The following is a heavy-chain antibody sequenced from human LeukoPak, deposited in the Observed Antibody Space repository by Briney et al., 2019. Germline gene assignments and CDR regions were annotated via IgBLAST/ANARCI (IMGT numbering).Heavy chain of an antibody. CDR3: ARDRVLGPRGETKGEYYYYGMDV. D-gene: IGHD3-16*01. CDR1: GGSISSGGYS. J-gene: IGHJ6*02. V-gene: IGHV4-30-2*01. Sequence: SQTLSLTCAVSGGSISSGGYSWSWIRQPPGKGLEWIGYIYHSGSTYYNPSLKSRVTISVDRSKNQFSLKLSSVTAADTAVYYCARDRVLGPRGETKGEYYYYGMDVWGQGTTVTVSS. CDR2: IYHSGST.